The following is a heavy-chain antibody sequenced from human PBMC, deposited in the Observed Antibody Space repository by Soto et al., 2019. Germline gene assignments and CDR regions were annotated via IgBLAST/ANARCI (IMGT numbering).Heavy chain of an antibody. V-gene: IGHV4-34*01. CDR3: ATGGDIWFGEPLDV. CDR1: GGSFSGYY. CDR2: INHSGST. Sequence: QVQLQQWGAGLLKPSETLSLTCAVYGGSFSGYYWSCIRQPPGKGLEWIGEINHSGSTNYNPSLKRRVTISVAPSKNQVSLELSLVTAADTAVYYCATGGDIWFGEPLDVWGQGTTVTASS. D-gene: IGHD3-10*01. J-gene: IGHJ6*02.